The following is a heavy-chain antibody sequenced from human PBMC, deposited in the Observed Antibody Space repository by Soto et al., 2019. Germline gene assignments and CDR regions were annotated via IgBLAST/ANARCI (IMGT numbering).Heavy chain of an antibody. V-gene: IGHV4-61*08. D-gene: IGHD7-27*01. CDR2: IYYNGIT. CDR3: ARANWYSEY. CDR1: GGSLSSGGYY. Sequence: SETLSLTCTVSGGSLSSGGYYWSWIRQHPGKGLEWIGYIYYNGITNYNPSLKSRVTMSVDTSKNQVSLNLTSPTAADTATYYCARANWYSEYWAQGIPVTGSS. J-gene: IGHJ4*02.